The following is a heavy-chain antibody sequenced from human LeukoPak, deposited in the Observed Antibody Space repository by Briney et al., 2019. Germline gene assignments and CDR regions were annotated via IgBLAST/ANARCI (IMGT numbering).Heavy chain of an antibody. J-gene: IGHJ4*02. Sequence: SVKVSCKASGGTFSSYAISWVRQAPGQGLEWMGGIIPIFGTANYAQKFQGRVTITADESTSTAYMELSSLRSEDTAVYYCARVASTTCDCPDYFDFWGQGTRVTVSS. CDR2: IIPIFGTA. CDR1: GGTFSSYA. D-gene: IGHD2-2*01. V-gene: IGHV1-69*13. CDR3: ARVASTTCDCPDYFDF.